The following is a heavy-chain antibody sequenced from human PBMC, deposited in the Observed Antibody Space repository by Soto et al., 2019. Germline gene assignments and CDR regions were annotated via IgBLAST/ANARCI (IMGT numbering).Heavy chain of an antibody. CDR1: GYTFTGYY. CDR2: INPNSGGT. CDR3: ARDTYYYGSGSYQSDYYYGMDV. J-gene: IGHJ6*02. V-gene: IGHV1-2*04. Sequence: ASVKVSCKASGYTFTGYYMHWVRQAPGQGLEWMGWINPNSGGTNYAQKFQGWVTMTRDTSISTAYMELSRLRSDDTAVYYCARDTYYYGSGSYQSDYYYGMDVWGQGTTVTVSS. D-gene: IGHD3-10*01.